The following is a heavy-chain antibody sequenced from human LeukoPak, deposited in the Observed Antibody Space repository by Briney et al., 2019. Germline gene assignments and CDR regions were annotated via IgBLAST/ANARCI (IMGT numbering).Heavy chain of an antibody. D-gene: IGHD3-16*01. CDR2: ISSSGDYI. CDR3: ARDGVPAYYYAMDV. V-gene: IGHV3-21*01. J-gene: IGHJ6*02. CDR1: GFTFNAYS. Sequence: GGSLRLSCAASGFTFNAYSMNWIRQAPGKGLEWVSSISSSGDYIYYADSLKGRFTISRDNAKNSLFLQMNSLRAEDTAVYYCARDGVPAYYYAMDVWGQGTTVTVSS.